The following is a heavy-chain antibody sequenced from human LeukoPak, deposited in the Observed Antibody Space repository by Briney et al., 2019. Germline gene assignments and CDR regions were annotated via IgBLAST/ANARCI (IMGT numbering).Heavy chain of an antibody. Sequence: GGSLRLSCAASGFTFSSYDMHWVRQAPGKGLEWVAVISYDGNDKHYADSVKGRFTISRDNSKNTLYLQMNSLRVEDTAVYCCAKDQYDYVRGEFDYWGQGTLVTVSS. D-gene: IGHD3-16*01. J-gene: IGHJ4*02. CDR1: GFTFSSYD. CDR2: ISYDGNDK. V-gene: IGHV3-30*18. CDR3: AKDQYDYVRGEFDY.